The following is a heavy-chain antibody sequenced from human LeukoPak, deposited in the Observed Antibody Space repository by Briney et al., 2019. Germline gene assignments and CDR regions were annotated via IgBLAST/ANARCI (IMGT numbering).Heavy chain of an antibody. CDR1: GYTFTGYG. J-gene: IGHJ4*02. CDR3: ARDQWGRMVDY. V-gene: IGHV1-18*01. Sequence: ASVKVSCKSSGYTFTGYGIIWVRQAPGQGLEWMGWISTYNGNTNYAQNLQGRVTMTTDTSTSTAYMELRSLRSDDTAVYYCARDQWGRMVDYWGQGTVVTVSS. D-gene: IGHD7-27*01. CDR2: ISTYNGNT.